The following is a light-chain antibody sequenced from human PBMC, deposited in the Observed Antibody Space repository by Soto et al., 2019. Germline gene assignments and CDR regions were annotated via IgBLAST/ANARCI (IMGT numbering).Light chain of an antibody. CDR1: QSVSSN. V-gene: IGKV3-15*01. J-gene: IGKJ1*01. Sequence: EIVMTQSPATLSVSPGERATLPCRASQSVSSNLAWYQQKPGQAPRLLIYGASTRATGIPARFSGSGSGTEFTLTISSLQSEDIAVYYCQHRTFGQGTNVDI. CDR2: GAS. CDR3: QHRT.